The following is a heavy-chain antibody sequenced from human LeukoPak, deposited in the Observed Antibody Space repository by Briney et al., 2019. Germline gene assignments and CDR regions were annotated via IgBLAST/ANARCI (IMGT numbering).Heavy chain of an antibody. CDR3: ARDPPFIIGTTFFYY. Sequence: PGGSLRLSCAASGFTFSSYSMNWVRQAPEKGLEWVSSISTSSTHIYYADSVKGRFTISRDNAKNSLYLQMNSLRAEDTAVYYCARDPPFIIGTTFFYYWGQGTLVTVSS. CDR2: ISTSSTHI. V-gene: IGHV3-21*01. CDR1: GFTFSSYS. J-gene: IGHJ4*02. D-gene: IGHD1-20*01.